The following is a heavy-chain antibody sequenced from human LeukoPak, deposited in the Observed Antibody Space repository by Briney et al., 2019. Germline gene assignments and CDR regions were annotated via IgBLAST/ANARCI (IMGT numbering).Heavy chain of an antibody. CDR2: ISGSGGST. V-gene: IGHV3-23*01. CDR1: GLTFSSYA. D-gene: IGHD6-19*01. CDR3: AKCNGYSSGWFDY. Sequence: AGGSLRLSCATSGLTFSSYAMSWVRQAPGKGLEWVSAISGSGGSTYYADSVMGRFTISRDNSKNTLYLQMNSLRAEDTAVYYCAKCNGYSSGWFDYWGQGTLVTVSS. J-gene: IGHJ4*02.